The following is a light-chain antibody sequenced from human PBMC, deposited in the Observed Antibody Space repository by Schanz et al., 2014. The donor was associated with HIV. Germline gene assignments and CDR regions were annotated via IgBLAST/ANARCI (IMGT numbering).Light chain of an antibody. Sequence: EIVLTQSPVTLSLSPGERATLSCRASQSISNFLAWYQARPGLAPRLLIYDASSRATGIPDRFSGSGSSTDFTLTISRLEPEDFAVYYCQQYGTSPRTFGQGTKVE. V-gene: IGKV3D-20*01. CDR3: QQYGTSPRT. J-gene: IGKJ1*01. CDR1: QSISNF. CDR2: DAS.